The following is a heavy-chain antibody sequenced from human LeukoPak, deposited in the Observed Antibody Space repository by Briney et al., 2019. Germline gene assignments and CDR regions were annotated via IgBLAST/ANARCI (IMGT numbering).Heavy chain of an antibody. D-gene: IGHD3-22*01. Sequence: EASVKVSCKASGYTFTSYYMHWVRQAPGQGLEWMGIINPSGGSTSYAQKFQGRVTMTRDMSTSTVYMELSSLRSEDTAVYYCARVRYYYDSSGYYLDYWGQGTLVTVSS. V-gene: IGHV1-46*01. J-gene: IGHJ4*02. CDR1: GYTFTSYY. CDR2: INPSGGST. CDR3: ARVRYYYDSSGYYLDY.